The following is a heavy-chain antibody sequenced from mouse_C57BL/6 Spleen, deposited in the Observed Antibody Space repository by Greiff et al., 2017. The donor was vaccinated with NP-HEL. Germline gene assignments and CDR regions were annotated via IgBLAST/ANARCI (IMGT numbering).Heavy chain of an antibody. CDR3: TQRGLFYYAMDY. CDR1: GFTFSNYW. D-gene: IGHD1-1*01. J-gene: IGHJ4*01. CDR2: IRLKSDNYAT. V-gene: IGHV6-3*01. Sequence: EVHLVESGGGLVQPGGSMKLSCVASGFTFSNYWMNWVRQSPEKGLEWVAQIRLKSDNYATHYAESVKGRFTISRDDSKSSVYLQMNNLRAEDTGIYYCTQRGLFYYAMDYWGQGTSVTVSS.